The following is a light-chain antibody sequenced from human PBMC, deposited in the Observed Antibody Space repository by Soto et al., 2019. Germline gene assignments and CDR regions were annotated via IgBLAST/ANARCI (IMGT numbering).Light chain of an antibody. CDR3: QQHGTSPYT. CDR2: GAS. Sequence: EVVLTQSPHTLSLSPGERATLSCWASQSLRSSYLAWYQRKPGQAPRLLMFGASRRATGIPDRFNGSGSGTDLILTISRLEPEDVAVYYCQQHGTSPYTFGQGTVLEIK. J-gene: IGKJ2*01. CDR1: QSLRSSY. V-gene: IGKV3-20*01.